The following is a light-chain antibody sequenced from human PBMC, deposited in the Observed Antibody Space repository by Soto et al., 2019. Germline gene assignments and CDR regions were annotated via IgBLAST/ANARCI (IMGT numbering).Light chain of an antibody. CDR1: SSDLGDYNY. V-gene: IGLV2-8*01. Sequence: QSVLTQPPSASGSPGQSVTISCTGTSSDLGDYNYVSWYQCHPGKAPRLIIYEVTRRPSGVPDRFSASKSGNTASLTVSGLQADDEAYYYCSSYAGTTNLVFGGGTKLTVL. CDR2: EVT. CDR3: SSYAGTTNLV. J-gene: IGLJ2*01.